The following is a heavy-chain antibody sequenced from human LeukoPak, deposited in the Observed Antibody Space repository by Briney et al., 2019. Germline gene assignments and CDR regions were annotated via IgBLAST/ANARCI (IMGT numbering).Heavy chain of an antibody. J-gene: IGHJ4*02. CDR2: IYSGGST. D-gene: IGHD7-27*01. CDR1: GFTVSSNY. CDR3: AGGMSTSTGGFDY. V-gene: IGHV3-66*01. Sequence: GGSLRLSCAASGFTVSSNYMSWVRQAPGKGLEWVSVIYSGGSTYYADSVKGRFTISRDNSKNTLYLQMNSLRAEDTAVYYCAGGMSTSTGGFDYWGQGTLVTVSS.